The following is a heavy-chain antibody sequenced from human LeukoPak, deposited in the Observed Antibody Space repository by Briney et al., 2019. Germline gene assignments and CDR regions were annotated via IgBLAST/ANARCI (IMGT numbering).Heavy chain of an antibody. CDR2: INPNSGGT. CDR1: RYTFTDYF. J-gene: IGHJ4*02. Sequence: GASVKVSCKASRYTFTDYFMHWVRQAPGQGLEWMGWINPNSGGTNYAQKFQGRVTMTRDTSISPACMELSGLICDGAAIYYCARDSGSGSYVIDFWGEGRLVSVSS. V-gene: IGHV1-2*02. D-gene: IGHD1-26*01. CDR3: ARDSGSGSYVIDF.